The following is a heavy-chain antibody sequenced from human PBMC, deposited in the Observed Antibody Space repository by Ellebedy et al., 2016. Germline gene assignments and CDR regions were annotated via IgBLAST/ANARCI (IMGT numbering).Heavy chain of an antibody. J-gene: IGHJ5*02. CDR1: GYTFTGYY. Sequence: ASVKVSXXASGYTFTGYYMHWVRQAPGQGLEWMGWINPNSGGTNYAQKFQGRVTMTRDTSISTAYMELSRLRSDDTAVYYCAREGELGQYNWFDPWGQGTLVTVSS. D-gene: IGHD7-27*01. CDR2: INPNSGGT. V-gene: IGHV1-2*02. CDR3: AREGELGQYNWFDP.